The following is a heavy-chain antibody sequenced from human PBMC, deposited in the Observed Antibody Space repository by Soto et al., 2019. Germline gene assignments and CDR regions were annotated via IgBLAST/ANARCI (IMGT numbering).Heavy chain of an antibody. J-gene: IGHJ4*02. CDR1: GGSISSYY. CDR2: IYYSGST. CDR3: ARQRDYGDYSLYFAY. D-gene: IGHD4-17*01. V-gene: IGHV4-59*08. Sequence: QVQLQESGPGLVKPSETLSLTCTVSGGSISSYYWSWIRQPPGQGLEWIGYIYYSGSTNYNPSLKSRVTISVDTSKNQFSLKLSSVTAADTAVYYCARQRDYGDYSLYFAYWGQGTLVTVSS.